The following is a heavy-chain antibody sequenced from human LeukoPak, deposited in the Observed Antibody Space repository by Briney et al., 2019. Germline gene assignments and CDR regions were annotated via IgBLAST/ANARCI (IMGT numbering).Heavy chain of an antibody. Sequence: ETLSLTCTVSGGSISSYYWSWIRQPPGKGLEWLSRVDGDGTGTSYADSVKGRFTISRDNAKNTLNLQMNSLRVEDTAVYYCATIFEFWGQGILVTVSS. J-gene: IGHJ4*02. V-gene: IGHV3-74*01. CDR1: GGSISSYY. CDR2: VDGDGTGT. CDR3: ATIFEF.